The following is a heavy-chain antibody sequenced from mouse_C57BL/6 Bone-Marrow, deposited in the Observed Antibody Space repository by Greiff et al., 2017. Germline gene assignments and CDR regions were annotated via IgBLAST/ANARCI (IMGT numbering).Heavy chain of an antibody. CDR3: ARWGYDGYYDYAMDY. V-gene: IGHV1-81*01. D-gene: IGHD2-3*01. Sequence: VQLQQSGAELARPGASVKLSCKASGYTFTSYGISWVKQRTGQGLEWIGEIYPRSGNTYYNEKFKGKATLTADKSSSTAYMELRSLTSEDSAVYVCARWGYDGYYDYAMDYWGQGTSVTVSS. CDR2: IYPRSGNT. J-gene: IGHJ4*01. CDR1: GYTFTSYG.